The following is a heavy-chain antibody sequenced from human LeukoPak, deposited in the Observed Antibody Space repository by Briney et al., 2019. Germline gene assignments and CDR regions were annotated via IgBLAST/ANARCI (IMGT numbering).Heavy chain of an antibody. V-gene: IGHV3-48*04. D-gene: IGHD6-19*01. J-gene: IGHJ5*02. CDR2: ISSSSSTI. CDR3: ARVNRQWLGQNWFDP. CDR1: GFTFSSYS. Sequence: GGSLRLSCAASGFTFSSYSMNWVRQAPGKGLEWVSYISSSSSTIYYADSVKGRFTISRDNAKNSLYLQMNSLRAEDTAVYYCARVNRQWLGQNWFDPWGRGTLVTVSS.